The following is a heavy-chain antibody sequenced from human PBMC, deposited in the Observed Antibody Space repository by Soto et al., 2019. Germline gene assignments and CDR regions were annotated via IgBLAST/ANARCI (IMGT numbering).Heavy chain of an antibody. CDR1: GFSLSTSGMC. D-gene: IGHD6-13*01. J-gene: IGHJ6*02. CDR2: IDWDDDK. V-gene: IGHV2-70*01. CDR3: ARIPRYSSSWYGSYYYYYGMDV. Sequence: SGPTLVNPTQTLTLTCTFSGFSLSTSGMCVSWIRQPPGKALEWLALIDWDDDKYSSTSLKTRLTISKDTSKNQVVLTMTNMDPVDTATYYCARIPRYSSSWYGSYYYYYGMDVWGQGTTVTVSS.